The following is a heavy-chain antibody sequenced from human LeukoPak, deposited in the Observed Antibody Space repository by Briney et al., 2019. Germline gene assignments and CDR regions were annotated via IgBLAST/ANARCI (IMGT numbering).Heavy chain of an antibody. Sequence: PGGSLRLSCEASGFTFSSHSFNWVRQAPGEGLEWLSYISGSGSPTRYADSVKGRFSISRDNAKNSLYLQMNSLRAEDTAVYYCARDLTYAFDIWGQGTMVTVSS. J-gene: IGHJ3*02. D-gene: IGHD3-9*01. CDR1: GFTFSSHS. CDR2: ISGSGSPT. CDR3: ARDLTYAFDI. V-gene: IGHV3-48*01.